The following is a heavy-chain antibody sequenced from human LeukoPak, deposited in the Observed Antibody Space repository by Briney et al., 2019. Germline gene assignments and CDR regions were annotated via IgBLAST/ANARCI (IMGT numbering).Heavy chain of an antibody. CDR2: INPNSGGT. V-gene: IGHV1-2*02. J-gene: IGHJ6*03. CDR1: GYTFTGYY. D-gene: IGHD3-10*01. Sequence: ASVKVSCKASGYTFTGYYMHWVRQAPGQGLEWMGWINPNSGGTNYAQKFQGRVTMTRDTSISTAYMELSRLRSDDTAVYYCARSTMVRGRNYYYYMDVWGKGTTVTISS. CDR3: ARSTMVRGRNYYYYMDV.